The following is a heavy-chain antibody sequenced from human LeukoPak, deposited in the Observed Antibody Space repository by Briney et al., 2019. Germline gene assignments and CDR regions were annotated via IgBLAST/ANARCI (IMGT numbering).Heavy chain of an antibody. CDR3: ARDQRRDYYGSGSSHCYYGMDV. CDR1: GFTFSSYW. D-gene: IGHD3-10*01. Sequence: GGSLRLSCAASGFTFSSYWMHWVRQAPGKGLVWVSRINSDGSSTSYADSVKGRFTISRDNAKNTLYLQMNSLRAEDTAVYYCARDQRRDYYGSGSSHCYYGMDVWGQGTTVTVSS. CDR2: INSDGSST. V-gene: IGHV3-74*01. J-gene: IGHJ6*02.